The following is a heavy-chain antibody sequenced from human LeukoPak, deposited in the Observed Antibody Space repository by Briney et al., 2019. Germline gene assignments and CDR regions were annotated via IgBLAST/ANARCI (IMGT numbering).Heavy chain of an antibody. D-gene: IGHD6-6*01. CDR2: IRYDGNIK. Sequence: GGSLRLSCAASGFTFSSYGMLWVRQAPGKGLEWVTFIRYDGNIKYYADSAKGRFTISRDNSKNTLYLQMNSLRAEDTAVYYCAKSQQFGFDYWGQGTLVTVSS. CDR3: AKSQQFGFDY. CDR1: GFTFSSYG. V-gene: IGHV3-30*02. J-gene: IGHJ4*02.